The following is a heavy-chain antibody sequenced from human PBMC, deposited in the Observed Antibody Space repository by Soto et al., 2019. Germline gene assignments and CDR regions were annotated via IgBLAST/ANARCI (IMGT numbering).Heavy chain of an antibody. CDR3: ARGTRDCSTTSCYSPQGYYRHDTDV. CDR2: IIPMFGSA. D-gene: IGHD2-2*01. CDR1: GGTFSSNA. V-gene: IGHV1-69*13. Sequence: ASVKVSCKASGGTFSSNAISWLRQAPGQGLEWMGGIIPMFGSATYAQKFRGRVTITADESTSTAYMDLSSLRSEDSADYYCARGTRDCSTTSCYSPQGYYRHDTDVWGPGTTVTVSS. J-gene: IGHJ6*02.